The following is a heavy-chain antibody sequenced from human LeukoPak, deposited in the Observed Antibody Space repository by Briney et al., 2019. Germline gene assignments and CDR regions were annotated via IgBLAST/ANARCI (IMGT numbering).Heavy chain of an antibody. Sequence: SETLSLTCTVSGGSISSSSYYWGWIRQPPGKGLEWIGSIYYSGSTYYNPSLKSRVIISVDTSKNQFSLKLSSVTAADTAVYYCARLVGATDYWGQGTLVTVSS. D-gene: IGHD1-26*01. CDR1: GGSISSSSYY. CDR3: ARLVGATDY. J-gene: IGHJ4*02. V-gene: IGHV4-39*01. CDR2: IYYSGST.